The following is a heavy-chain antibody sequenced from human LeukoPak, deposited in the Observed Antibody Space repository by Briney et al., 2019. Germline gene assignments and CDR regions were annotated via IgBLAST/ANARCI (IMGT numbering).Heavy chain of an antibody. D-gene: IGHD3-9*01. CDR2: ISSSSSYI. J-gene: IGHJ3*02. Sequence: GGSLRLSCAASGFTFSSYSMNWVRQAPGKGLEWVSSISSSSSYIYYADSVKGRFTISRDNAKNSLYLQMNSLRAEDTAVYYRARVAQPELRYFDWSQLPDAFDIWGQGTMVTVSS. CDR3: ARVAQPELRYFDWSQLPDAFDI. CDR1: GFTFSSYS. V-gene: IGHV3-21*01.